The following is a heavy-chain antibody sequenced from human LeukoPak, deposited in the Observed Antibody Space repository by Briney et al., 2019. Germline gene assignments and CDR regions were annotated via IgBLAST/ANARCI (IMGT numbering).Heavy chain of an antibody. D-gene: IGHD1/OR15-1a*01. Sequence: SETLSLTCAVYGGSFSGYYWSWIRQPPGKGLEWIGEINRSGSTNYNPSLKSRVTISVDTSKNQFSLKLSSVTAADTAVYYCARATRGFDYWGQGTLVTVSS. V-gene: IGHV4-34*01. CDR3: ARATRGFDY. CDR2: INRSGST. CDR1: GGSFSGYY. J-gene: IGHJ4*02.